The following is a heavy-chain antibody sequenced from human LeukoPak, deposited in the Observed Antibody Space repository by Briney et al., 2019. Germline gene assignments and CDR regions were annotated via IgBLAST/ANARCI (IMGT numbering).Heavy chain of an antibody. CDR1: GYTFTSYY. V-gene: IGHV1-46*01. CDR3: ARLVRDCSGGSCYSGYNWFDP. D-gene: IGHD2-15*01. CDR2: INPSGGST. Sequence: ASVTVSCTASGYTFTSYYMHWVRQAPGQGLEWMGIINPSGGSTSYAQKFQGRVTMTGDTSTSTVYMELSSLRSEDTAVYYCARLVRDCSGGSCYSGYNWFDPWGQGTLVTVSS. J-gene: IGHJ5*02.